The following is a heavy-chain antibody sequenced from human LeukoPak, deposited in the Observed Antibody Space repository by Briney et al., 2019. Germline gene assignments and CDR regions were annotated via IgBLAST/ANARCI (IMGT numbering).Heavy chain of an antibody. CDR2: INSDGSST. D-gene: IGHD2-15*01. V-gene: IGHV3-74*01. J-gene: IGHJ4*02. CDR3: ARESSDIADSSFDY. CDR1: GFTFSSYW. Sequence: GGSLRPSCAASGFTFSSYWMHWVRQAPGKGLVWVSRINSDGSSTSYADSVKGRFTISRDNAKNTLYLQMYSLRAEDTAVYYCARESSDIADSSFDYWGQGTLVTVSS.